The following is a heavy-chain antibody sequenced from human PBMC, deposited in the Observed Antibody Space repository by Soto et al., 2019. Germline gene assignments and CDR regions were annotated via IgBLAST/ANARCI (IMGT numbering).Heavy chain of an antibody. J-gene: IGHJ4*02. CDR2: INHSGST. CDR1: GGSFSGYY. CDR3: ARGRSYYGSGSYYNGLGVLDY. Sequence: QVQLQQWGAGLLKPSETLSLTCAVYGGSFSGYYWSWIRQPPGKGLEWIGEINHSGSTNYNPSLKSRVTISVDTSKNQFSLKLSSVTAADTAVYYCARGRSYYGSGSYYNGLGVLDYWGQGTLVTVSS. D-gene: IGHD3-10*01. V-gene: IGHV4-34*01.